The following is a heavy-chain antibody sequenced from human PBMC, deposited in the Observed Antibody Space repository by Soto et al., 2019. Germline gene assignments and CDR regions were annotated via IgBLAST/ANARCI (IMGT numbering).Heavy chain of an antibody. D-gene: IGHD6-13*01. CDR3: ARRYLGGADTDWFDP. CDR1: GGSISSGGYS. J-gene: IGHJ5*02. Sequence: SETLSLTCAVSGGSISSGGYSWSWIRQPPGKGLEWIGYIYHSGSTYYNPSLKSRVTISVDTSKNQFSLNLNSVTATDTAVYYCARRYLGGADTDWFDPWGHGALVTVSS. CDR2: IYHSGST. V-gene: IGHV4-30-2*01.